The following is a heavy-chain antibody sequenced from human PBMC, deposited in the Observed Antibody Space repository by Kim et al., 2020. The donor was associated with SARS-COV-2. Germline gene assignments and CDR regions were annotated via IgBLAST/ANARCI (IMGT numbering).Heavy chain of an antibody. CDR3: AREFSSSSRYYGMDV. Sequence: GGSLRLSCEASGFTFSRYAMNWVRQAPGKGLEWVAVISYDGSNKYYADSVKGRFTISRDNSKKTLYLQMKSLRAEDTAVYYCAREFSSSSRYYGMDVWGQGTTVTVSS. V-gene: IGHV3-30*04. CDR1: GFTFSRYA. CDR2: ISYDGSNK. D-gene: IGHD6-13*01. J-gene: IGHJ6*02.